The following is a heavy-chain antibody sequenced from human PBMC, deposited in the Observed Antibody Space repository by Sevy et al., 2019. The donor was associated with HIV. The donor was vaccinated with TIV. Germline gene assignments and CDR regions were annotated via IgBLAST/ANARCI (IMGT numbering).Heavy chain of an antibody. D-gene: IGHD4-17*01. CDR1: GYTFTGYY. V-gene: IGHV1-2*02. J-gene: IGHJ4*02. Sequence: ASVKVSCKASGYTFTGYYMHWVRQAPGQGLEWMGWINPNSGGTNYAQKFQGRVTMTRDTSISTAYMELSRLRSDDTAVYYCARGAYGGNSGHCDYWCQGTLVTVSS. CDR3: ARGAYGGNSGHCDY. CDR2: INPNSGGT.